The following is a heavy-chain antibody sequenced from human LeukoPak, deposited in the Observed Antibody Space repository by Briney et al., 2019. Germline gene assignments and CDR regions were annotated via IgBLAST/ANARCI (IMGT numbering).Heavy chain of an antibody. CDR3: ASAPTGGNSDY. CDR1: RGTFSRYA. Sequence: ASVKVSCKASRGTFSRYAISWVRQAPGQGLEWMGGIIPIFGTANYAQKFQGRVTITADESTSTAYMELSSLRSEDTAVYYCASAPTGGNSDYWGQGTLVTVSS. D-gene: IGHD2-15*01. J-gene: IGHJ4*02. V-gene: IGHV1-69*13. CDR2: IIPIFGTA.